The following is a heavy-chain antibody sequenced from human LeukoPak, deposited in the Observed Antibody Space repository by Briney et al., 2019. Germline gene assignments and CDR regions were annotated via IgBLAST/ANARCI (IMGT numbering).Heavy chain of an antibody. J-gene: IGHJ6*02. Sequence: ASVKVSCKASGYTFTSYGISWERQAPGQGLEWMGWISAYNGNTNYAQKLQGRVTMTTDTSTSTAYMELRSLRSDDTAVYYCASSGVVPYYYYGMDVWGQGTTVTVSS. CDR3: ASSGVVPYYYYGMDV. D-gene: IGHD2-21*01. CDR2: ISAYNGNT. CDR1: GYTFTSYG. V-gene: IGHV1-18*01.